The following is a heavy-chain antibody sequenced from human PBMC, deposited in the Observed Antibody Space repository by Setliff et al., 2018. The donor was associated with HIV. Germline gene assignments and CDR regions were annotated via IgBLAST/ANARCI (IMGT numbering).Heavy chain of an antibody. CDR3: ATILVYGVYKWFNP. CDR1: GGSISSGSYY. V-gene: IGHV4-39*02. J-gene: IGHJ5*02. CDR2: IYHSGST. D-gene: IGHD3-3*01. Sequence: SETLSLTCTVSGGSISSGSYYWGWIRQPPGKGLEWIGSIYHSGSTFYNPSLKSRVTISVDTSKNHFSLNLSSVTVADTAVYYCATILVYGVYKWFNPWGQGTLVTVSS.